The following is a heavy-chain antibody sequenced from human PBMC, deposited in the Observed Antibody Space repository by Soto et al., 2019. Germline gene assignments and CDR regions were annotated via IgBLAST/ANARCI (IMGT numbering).Heavy chain of an antibody. D-gene: IGHD6-19*01. CDR1: GITFSNYA. CDR2: ISGSGGSR. J-gene: IGHJ4*02. Sequence: GGSLRLSCTASGITFSNYAMTWVRQAPGKGLEWVSSISGSGGSRYDADSVKGRFAISRDNFKNTLYLQMNSLGAEDTAIYYCETRAGSTSAWYSPWYHYWGQGTLVTVPS. CDR3: ETRAGSTSAWYSPWYHY. V-gene: IGHV3-23*01.